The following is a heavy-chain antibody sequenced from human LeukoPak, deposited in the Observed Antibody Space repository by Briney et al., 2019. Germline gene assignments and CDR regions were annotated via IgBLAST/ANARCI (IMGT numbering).Heavy chain of an antibody. D-gene: IGHD6-13*01. V-gene: IGHV1-2*02. CDR1: GYTLTGYY. Sequence: ASVKVSCKASGYTLTGYYMHWVRQAPGQGLEWMGWINPNSGGTNYAQKFQGRVTMPRDTSISTAYMELSRLRSDDTAVYYCARDLGPPMYSSSWYGVDYWGQGTLVTVSS. J-gene: IGHJ4*02. CDR3: ARDLGPPMYSSSWYGVDY. CDR2: INPNSGGT.